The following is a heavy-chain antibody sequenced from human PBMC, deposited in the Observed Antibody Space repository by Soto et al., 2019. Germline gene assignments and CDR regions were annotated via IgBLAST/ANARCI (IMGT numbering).Heavy chain of an antibody. CDR1: GGSFSGYY. D-gene: IGHD2-2*01. Sequence: TLSLTCAVYGGSFSGYYWSWIRQPPGKGLEWIGEINHSGSTNYNPSLKSRVTISVDTSKNQFSLKLSSVTAADTAVYYCARGGYCSSTSCYRRHNWFDPWGQGTLVTVSS. CDR3: ARGGYCSSTSCYRRHNWFDP. CDR2: INHSGST. J-gene: IGHJ5*02. V-gene: IGHV4-34*01.